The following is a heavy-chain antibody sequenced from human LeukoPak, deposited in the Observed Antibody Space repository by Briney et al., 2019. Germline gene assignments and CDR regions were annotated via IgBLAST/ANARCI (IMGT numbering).Heavy chain of an antibody. CDR1: GYSFTSYW. Sequence: HGESLKISCKGSGYSFTSYWIGWVRQMPGKGLEWMGIIYPGDSETRYSPSFQGQVTISADKSISTAYLQWSSLKASDTAMYCCARRLIVVVGATHTGDAFDIWGQGTMVTVSS. CDR3: ARRLIVVVGATHTGDAFDI. CDR2: IYPGDSET. D-gene: IGHD1-26*01. J-gene: IGHJ3*02. V-gene: IGHV5-51*01.